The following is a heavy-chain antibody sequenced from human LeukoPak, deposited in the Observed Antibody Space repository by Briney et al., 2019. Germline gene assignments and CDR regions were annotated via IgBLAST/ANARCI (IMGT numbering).Heavy chain of an antibody. D-gene: IGHD3-22*01. J-gene: IGHJ4*02. Sequence: ASVKVSCKASGYTFTSYGISWVRQAPGQGLEWMGWISAYNGNTNYAQKLQGRVTMTADTSTSTAYMELRSLRSDDTAVYYCAILYYYDSSGYLIDYWGQGTLVTVSS. CDR1: GYTFTSYG. V-gene: IGHV1-18*01. CDR2: ISAYNGNT. CDR3: AILYYYDSSGYLIDY.